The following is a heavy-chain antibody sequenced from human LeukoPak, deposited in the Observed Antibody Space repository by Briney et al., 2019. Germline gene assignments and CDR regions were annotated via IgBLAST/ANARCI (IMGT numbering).Heavy chain of an antibody. D-gene: IGHD6-19*01. CDR3: AKPISGGLAVTADWFHP. CDR2: INANSGTT. CDR1: GFTFSNYS. V-gene: IGHV3-23*01. J-gene: IGHJ5*01. Sequence: PGGSLRLSCAASGFTFSNYSMNWVRQPPGKGLEWVSTINANSGTTSYAASVRGRFTISRDNSKNTLYLQVNTLRADDTATYYCAKPISGGLAVTADWFHPWGQGTLVVVSS.